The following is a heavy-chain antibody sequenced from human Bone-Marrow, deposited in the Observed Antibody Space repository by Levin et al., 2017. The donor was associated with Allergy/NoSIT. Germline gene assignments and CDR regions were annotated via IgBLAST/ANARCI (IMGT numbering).Heavy chain of an antibody. CDR1: GVTVGNNL. CDR2: IYSVGST. CDR3: ARDANGIY. V-gene: IGHV3-66*01. Sequence: SCAASGVTVGNNLMSWVRQTPEKRLEWVAVIYSVGSTYYADSVKGRFTISRDSVKNTVYLQMNNLRGEDTAVYYCARDANGIYWGQGTLVTVSS. J-gene: IGHJ4*02. D-gene: IGHD1-1*01.